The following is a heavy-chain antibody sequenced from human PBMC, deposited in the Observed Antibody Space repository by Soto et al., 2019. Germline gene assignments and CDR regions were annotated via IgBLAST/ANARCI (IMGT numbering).Heavy chain of an antibody. V-gene: IGHV4-59*01. D-gene: IGHD3-10*01. CDR2: IFNKEIT. CDR3: VRENYYGSGLRAESYYIDV. J-gene: IGHJ6*03. CDR1: GGSISTYY. Sequence: QVQLQESGPGLVKPSETLSLMCTVSGGSISTYYWNWIRQPPGKGLEWIGYIFNKEITNYNPSLKSRVTISVDKPKSPFSVKLTFVTAADTAVYYCVRENYYGSGLRAESYYIDVWGKGTTVIVSS.